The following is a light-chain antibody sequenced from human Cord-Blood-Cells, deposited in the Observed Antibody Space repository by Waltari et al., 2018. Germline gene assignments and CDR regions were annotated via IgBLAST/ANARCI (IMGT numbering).Light chain of an antibody. Sequence: IVMTQSPDSLAVSLGERATINCTSGQSVLYSSNNKNYLACYQQKPGQPPKLLIYWASTREARVPDRVSGSGSEADFTLTINSLQAEDVAVYYCQQYYSSPFTFGPGTKVDIK. CDR3: QQYYSSPFT. V-gene: IGKV4-1*01. J-gene: IGKJ3*01. CDR2: WAS. CDR1: QSVLYSSNNKNY.